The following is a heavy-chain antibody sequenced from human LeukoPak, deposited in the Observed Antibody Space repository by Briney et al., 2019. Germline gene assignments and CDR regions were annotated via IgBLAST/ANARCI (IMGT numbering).Heavy chain of an antibody. CDR1: GFTFSSYA. CDR2: ISYDGSNK. D-gene: IGHD2-15*01. J-gene: IGHJ4*02. V-gene: IGHV3-30-3*01. Sequence: PGRSLRPSCAASGFTFSSYAMHWVRQAPGKGLEWVAAISYDGSNKYYADSVKGRFTISRDNSKNTLYLQMNSLRAEDTAVYYCARDLLANFDYWGQGTLVTVSS. CDR3: ARDLLANFDY.